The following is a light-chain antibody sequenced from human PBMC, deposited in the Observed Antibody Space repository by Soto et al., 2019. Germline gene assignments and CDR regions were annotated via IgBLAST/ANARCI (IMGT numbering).Light chain of an antibody. CDR2: AVS. V-gene: IGLV2-14*01. CDR1: SNDIGGYSY. J-gene: IGLJ1*01. Sequence: QSALTQPASVSGSPGQSITISCTGTSNDIGGYSYVSWYQQQPGKAPKLIVYAVSNRPSGVSSRFSGSKSANTASLTISGLQAEDEADYYCSSYSSGSTSYVFGTGTKLTVL. CDR3: SSYSSGSTSYV.